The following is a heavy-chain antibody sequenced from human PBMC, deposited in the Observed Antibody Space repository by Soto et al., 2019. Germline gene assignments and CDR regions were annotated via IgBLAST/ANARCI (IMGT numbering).Heavy chain of an antibody. V-gene: IGHV3-23*01. CDR3: AKDPTGSLGWFDP. J-gene: IGHJ5*02. CDR2: LSGSGGVT. Sequence: GGSLRLSCSVSGFTFANYGMSWVRQAPGKGLEWVSSLSGSGGVTYYADSVKGRFTISRDNSKNTLYLQMNSLRAEDTAVYYCAKDPTGSLGWFDPWGQGTLVTVSS. CDR1: GFTFANYG.